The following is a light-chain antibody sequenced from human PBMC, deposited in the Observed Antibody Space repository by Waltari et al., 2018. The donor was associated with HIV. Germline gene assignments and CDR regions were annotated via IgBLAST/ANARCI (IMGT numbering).Light chain of an antibody. V-gene: IGLV3-1*01. Sequence: SYELTQTPPVSVSAGQTAPITCPGDKSGDRYACWYQQKAGQSPVLVIYHDSKRPSGIPERFSGSNSGNTATLTISGTQAMDEADYYCQAWDSSAAWVVFGGGTKLTVL. CDR3: QAWDSSAAWVV. J-gene: IGLJ2*01. CDR1: KSGDRY. CDR2: HDS.